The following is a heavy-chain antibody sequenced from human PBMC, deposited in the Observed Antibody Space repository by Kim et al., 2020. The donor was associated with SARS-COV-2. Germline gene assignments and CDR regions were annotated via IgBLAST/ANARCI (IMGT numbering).Heavy chain of an antibody. D-gene: IGHD3-3*01. J-gene: IGHJ3*02. CDR2: INPNSGGT. V-gene: IGHV1-2*02. CDR1: GYTFTGYY. Sequence: ASVKVSCKASGYTFTGYYMHWVRQAPGQGLEWMGWINPNSGGTNYAQKFQGRVTMTRDTSISTAYMELSRLRSDDTAVYYCARALLGFLEWLYSDDAFDIWGQGTMVTVSS. CDR3: ARALLGFLEWLYSDDAFDI.